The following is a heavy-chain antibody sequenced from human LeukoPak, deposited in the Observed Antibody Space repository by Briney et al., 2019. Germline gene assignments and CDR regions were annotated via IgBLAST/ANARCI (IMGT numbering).Heavy chain of an antibody. D-gene: IGHD3-9*01. J-gene: IGHJ5*02. CDR1: GFTVSSNY. CDR2: ISGSGGST. Sequence: GGSLRLSCAASGFTVSSNYMSWVRQAPGKGLEWVSAISGSGGSTYYADSVKGRFTISRDNSKNTLYLQMNSLRAEDTAVYYCAKDPRYFDWLGSDPWGQGTLVTVSS. V-gene: IGHV3-23*01. CDR3: AKDPRYFDWLGSDP.